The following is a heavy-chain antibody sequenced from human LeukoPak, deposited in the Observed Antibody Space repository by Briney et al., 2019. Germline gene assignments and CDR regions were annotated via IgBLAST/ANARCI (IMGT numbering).Heavy chain of an antibody. Sequence: GGSLRLSCAASGFTISSYSMNWVRQAPGKGLEWVSSISSSSSYIYYADSVKGRFTISRDNSKNTLYLQMNSLRAEDTAIYYCAKARDSGGYYYYYMDVWGKGSTVTISS. CDR3: AKARDSGGYYYYYMDV. V-gene: IGHV3-21*04. J-gene: IGHJ6*03. CDR2: ISSSSSYI. D-gene: IGHD2-15*01. CDR1: GFTISSYS.